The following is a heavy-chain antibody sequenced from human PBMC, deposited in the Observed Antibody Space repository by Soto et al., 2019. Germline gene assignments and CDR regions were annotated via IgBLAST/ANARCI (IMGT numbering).Heavy chain of an antibody. D-gene: IGHD3-3*01. Sequence: VASVKVSCKASGYPFDTYGINWVRQAPGQRPEWMGWISAYNGQTDYAQNFQGRVTMATDTSTNTAYMELRNLRSDDTAVYYCARDPHEFWNSCFFDPWGPGTLVTVSS. V-gene: IGHV1-18*01. CDR3: ARDPHEFWNSCFFDP. CDR2: ISAYNGQT. J-gene: IGHJ5*02. CDR1: GYPFDTYG.